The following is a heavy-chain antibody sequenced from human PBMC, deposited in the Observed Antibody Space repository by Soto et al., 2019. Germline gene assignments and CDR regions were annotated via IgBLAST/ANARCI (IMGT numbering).Heavy chain of an antibody. CDR2: ISYDGSNK. V-gene: IGHV3-30-3*01. CDR3: CCFLRGIEIGVVDY. CDR1: GFTFSSYA. J-gene: IGHJ4*02. D-gene: IGHD2-2*01. Sequence: QVQLVESGGGVVQPGRSLRLSCAASGFTFSSYAMHWVRQAPGKGLEWVAVISYDGSNKYYADSVKGRFTISRDNSKNTLSLHMNSLRAEETAVYYCCCFLRGIEIGVVDYWGQGTLVTVSS.